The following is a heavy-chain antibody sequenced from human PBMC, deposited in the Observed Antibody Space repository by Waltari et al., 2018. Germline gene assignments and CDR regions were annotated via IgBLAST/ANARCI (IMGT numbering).Heavy chain of an antibody. V-gene: IGHV1-69*14. CDR3: ARDLMTTSYHSSGGFDY. J-gene: IGHJ4*02. Sequence: QVQLVQSGAEMKKPGSSVKVSCRASGGALSNIAISWLRQAPGQGLEWMGGVIPLFGVTNYAQKFQGRVTITADKSTSTAFVELRGLRFEDTAVYYCARDLMTTSYHSSGGFDYWGQGTLVTVSS. CDR2: VIPLFGVT. CDR1: GGALSNIA. D-gene: IGHD3-22*01.